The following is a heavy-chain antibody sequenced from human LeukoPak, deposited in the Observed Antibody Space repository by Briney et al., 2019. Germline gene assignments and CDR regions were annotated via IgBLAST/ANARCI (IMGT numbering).Heavy chain of an antibody. CDR2: ISWNSGSI. V-gene: IGHV3-9*01. CDR1: GFTFDDYA. Sequence: GGSLRLSCATSGFTFDDYAMHWVRQAPGKGLEWVSGISWNSGSIGYADSVKGRFTISRDNAKNSLYLQMNSLRAEDTALYYCAKDIGDYWGQGTLVTVSS. J-gene: IGHJ4*02. CDR3: AKDIGDY.